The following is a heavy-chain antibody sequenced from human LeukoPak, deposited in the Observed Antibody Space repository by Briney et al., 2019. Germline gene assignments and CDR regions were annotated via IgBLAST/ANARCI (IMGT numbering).Heavy chain of an antibody. CDR3: ARGGSITMVRGAYTRGNWFDP. Sequence: SVKVSCKASGGTFSRYGTSLVRRAPGQGLEWMGGIIPDYRTTNYAQKFQGRVTITTDESTSTVYLELSSLRSEDTAVYYCARGGSITMVRGAYTRGNWFDPWGQGTLVTVSS. D-gene: IGHD3-10*01. V-gene: IGHV1-69*05. CDR1: GGTFSRYG. CDR2: IIPDYRTT. J-gene: IGHJ5*02.